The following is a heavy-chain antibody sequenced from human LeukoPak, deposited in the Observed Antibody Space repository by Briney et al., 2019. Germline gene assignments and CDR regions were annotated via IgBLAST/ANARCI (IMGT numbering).Heavy chain of an antibody. CDR3: AKVKDTSGSRFDY. V-gene: IGHV3-23*01. D-gene: IGHD3-22*01. CDR1: GFTFRSYD. CDR2: ITGTGGNT. J-gene: IGHJ4*02. Sequence: GGSLRLSCAASGFTFRSYDMSWVRQAPGKGLEWVSDITGTGGNTYYADSVKGRFTISKDNSKNTLYLQMNSLRDEDTAVYYCAKVKDTSGSRFDYWGQGTLVTVSS.